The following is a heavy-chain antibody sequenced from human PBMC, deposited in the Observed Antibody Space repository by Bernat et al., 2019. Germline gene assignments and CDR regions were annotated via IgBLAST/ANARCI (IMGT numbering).Heavy chain of an antibody. CDR2: IIPILGIA. V-gene: IGHV1-69*04. Sequence: QVQLVQSGAEVKKPGSSVKVSCKASGGTFSSYAISWVRQAPGQGLEWMGRIIPILGIANYAQKFQGRVTITADKSTSTAYMELSSLRSEETAVYYCARGVVGATLGDDAFDIWGQGTMVTVSS. J-gene: IGHJ3*02. D-gene: IGHD1-26*01. CDR1: GGTFSSYA. CDR3: ARGVVGATLGDDAFDI.